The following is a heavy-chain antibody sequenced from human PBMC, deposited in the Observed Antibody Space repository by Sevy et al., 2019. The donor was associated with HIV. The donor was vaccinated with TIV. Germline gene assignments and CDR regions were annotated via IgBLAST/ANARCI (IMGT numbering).Heavy chain of an antibody. Sequence: GGSLRLSCAASIFTFSDYYMTWIRQAPGKGLECVSHISSGGRHIHYADSVKGRFTISRDNAKKSLYLQMNSLTAEDTAVYYCARVRYNYGSYYFDYWGQGTLVTVSS. CDR1: IFTFSDYY. V-gene: IGHV3-11*01. D-gene: IGHD5-18*01. J-gene: IGHJ4*02. CDR2: ISSGGRHI. CDR3: ARVRYNYGSYYFDY.